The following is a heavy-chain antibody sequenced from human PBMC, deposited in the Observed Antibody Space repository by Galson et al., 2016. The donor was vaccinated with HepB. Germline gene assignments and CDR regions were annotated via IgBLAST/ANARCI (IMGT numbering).Heavy chain of an antibody. CDR3: SGEDF. CDR1: GGSISSSNW. CDR2: IYPSGST. Sequence: SETLSLTCAVSGGSISSSNWWPWVRQPPGKGLEWIGEIYPSGSTNYNPSLKSRVTISVDKSKNQFSLNLTSVTAADTAVYYCSGEDFWGQGTLVTVSS. V-gene: IGHV4-4*02. J-gene: IGHJ4*02.